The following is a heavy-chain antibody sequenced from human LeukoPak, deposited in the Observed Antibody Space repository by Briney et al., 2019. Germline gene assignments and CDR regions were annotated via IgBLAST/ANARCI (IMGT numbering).Heavy chain of an antibody. Sequence: SETLSLTCTVSGGSISSSSYYWGWIRQPPGKGLEWIGSIHYSGSTNYNPSLKSRVTISVDTSKNQFSLKLSSVSAADTAVYYCAIVRQFDSSGYYFFSYFDYWGQGTLVTVSS. V-gene: IGHV4-39*07. CDR3: AIVRQFDSSGYYFFSYFDY. CDR1: GGSISSSSYY. J-gene: IGHJ4*02. D-gene: IGHD3-22*01. CDR2: IHYSGST.